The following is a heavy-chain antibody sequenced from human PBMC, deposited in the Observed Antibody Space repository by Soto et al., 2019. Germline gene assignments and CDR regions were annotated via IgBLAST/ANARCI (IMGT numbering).Heavy chain of an antibody. CDR3: ARVPSARFASGP. CDR2: ISANSDTR. CDR1: GFTSSSHS. J-gene: IGHJ5*02. Sequence: GGSLRLSCAASGFTSSSHSMNWVRQAPGKGLEWISYISANSDTRDYADSVKGRFTISRDNARNSLYLQINSLRDEDTAVYYCARVPSARFASGPWGQGTLVTVSS. D-gene: IGHD6-6*01. V-gene: IGHV3-48*02.